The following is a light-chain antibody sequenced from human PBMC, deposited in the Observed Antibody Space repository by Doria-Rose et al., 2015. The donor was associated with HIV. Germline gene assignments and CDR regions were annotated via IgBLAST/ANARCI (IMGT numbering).Light chain of an antibody. CDR2: GAS. CDR3: QQYHNWPPLT. Sequence: EIVMTQSPATLSVSPGERATLSCRASQSVSNNFAWHQQKPGQAPRLLIYGASTRATGIPARFSGSGSGTEFTLTISSLQSEDFAVYYCQQYHNWPPLTFGGGTKVEIK. CDR1: QSVSNN. J-gene: IGKJ4*01. V-gene: IGKV3-15*01.